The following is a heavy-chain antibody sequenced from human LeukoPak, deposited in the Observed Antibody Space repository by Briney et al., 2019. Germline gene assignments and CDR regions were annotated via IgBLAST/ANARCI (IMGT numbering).Heavy chain of an antibody. CDR2: ISSSSSYI. J-gene: IGHJ6*02. CDR3: ARDGDCSGGSCYSPYYGVDV. Sequence: GGSLRLSCVASGFTFSSYRMNWVRQAPGKGLEWVSSISSSSSYIYFADSVKGRFTISRDNAKKSLYLQMNSLRAEDTAVYCCARDGDCSGGSCYSPYYGVDVWGQGTTVTVS. CDR1: GFTFSSYR. D-gene: IGHD2-15*01. V-gene: IGHV3-21*01.